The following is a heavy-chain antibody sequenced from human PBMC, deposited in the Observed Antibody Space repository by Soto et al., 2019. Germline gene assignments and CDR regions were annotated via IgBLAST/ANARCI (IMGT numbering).Heavy chain of an antibody. CDR2: FNPGGST. CDR3: ARSAASFGGASYLGA. CDR1: GGPFSGFF. V-gene: IGHV4-34*01. D-gene: IGHD1-26*01. Sequence: SETLSLTCGVHGGPFSGFFWSWIRQSPGKGLEWIGEFNPGGSTNYNPSLKSRLTISADRSTSQDSLRLTSVTAADAAVYFCARSAASFGGASYLGAWGQGTLVTVSS. J-gene: IGHJ5*02.